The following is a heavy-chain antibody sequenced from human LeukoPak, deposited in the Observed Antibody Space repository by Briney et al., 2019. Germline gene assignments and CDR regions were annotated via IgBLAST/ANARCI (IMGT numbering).Heavy chain of an antibody. V-gene: IGHV3-30-3*01. CDR2: ISYDGCNK. J-gene: IGHJ6*02. CDR1: GFTFSSYA. CDR3: ARDIRRRITMIAVVTTLYYYYGMDV. Sequence: GGSLRLSCAASGFTFSSYAMPWVRQAPGKGLEWVAVISYDGCNKYYADSVKGRFTISRDNSKNTLYLQMNSLRAEDTAVYYCARDIRRRITMIAVVTTLYYYYGMDVWGQGTTVTVSS. D-gene: IGHD3-22*01.